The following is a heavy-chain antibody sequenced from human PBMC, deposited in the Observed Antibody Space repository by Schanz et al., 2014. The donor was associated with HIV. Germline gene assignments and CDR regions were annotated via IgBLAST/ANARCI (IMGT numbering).Heavy chain of an antibody. V-gene: IGHV3-23*04. J-gene: IGHJ6*02. CDR1: GFTFDNYG. CDR3: RGYRFYYGVDF. CDR2: ISGSGVST. D-gene: IGHD5-18*01. Sequence: EVQLVESGGGVVQPGRSLRLSCAASGFTFDNYGMHWVRQAPGKGLEWVSSISGSGVSTFYAGSVKGRFAISRDKSKNTLYLQMNSLNIEDTAVYYCRGYRFYYGVDFWGQGTTVTVS.